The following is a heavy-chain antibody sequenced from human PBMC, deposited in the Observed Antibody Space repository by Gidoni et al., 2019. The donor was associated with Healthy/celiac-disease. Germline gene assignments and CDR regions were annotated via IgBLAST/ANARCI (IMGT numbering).Heavy chain of an antibody. Sequence: EVQLVESGGGLVKPGGSLRLSCAASGFTFSNAWMSWVRQAPGKGLEWFGRIKSKTDGGTTDYAAPVKGRFTISRDDSKNTLYLQMNSLKTEDTAVYYCTTDLGRWFDPWGQGTLVTVSS. J-gene: IGHJ5*02. V-gene: IGHV3-15*01. CDR1: GFTFSNAW. CDR2: IKSKTDGGTT. CDR3: TTDLGRWFDP.